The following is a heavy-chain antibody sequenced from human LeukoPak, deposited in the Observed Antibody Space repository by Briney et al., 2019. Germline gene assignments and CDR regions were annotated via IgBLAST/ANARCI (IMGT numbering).Heavy chain of an antibody. Sequence: GESLKISCKASGYFFPSSWIGWVRQMPGKGLEWMGIIYPGDSETMYGPSFQGQVTISADKSISTAYLQWRSLKASDTAMYYCARGMGRRAFEIWGQGTMVTVSS. CDR2: IYPGDSET. CDR1: GYFFPSSW. J-gene: IGHJ3*02. CDR3: ARGMGRRAFEI. V-gene: IGHV5-51*01. D-gene: IGHD3-10*01.